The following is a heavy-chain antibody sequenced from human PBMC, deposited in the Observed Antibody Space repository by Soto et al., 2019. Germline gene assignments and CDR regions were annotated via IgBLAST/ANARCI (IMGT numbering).Heavy chain of an antibody. CDR2: IIPIFGTA. CDR3: ARIGGNSTGAFDI. J-gene: IGHJ3*02. D-gene: IGHD3-10*01. CDR1: GGTFSSYA. Sequence: SVKVSCKASGGTFSSYAISWVRQAPGQGLERMGGIIPIFGTANYAQKFQGRVTITADESTSTAYMELSSLRSEDTAVYYCARIGGNSTGAFDIWGQGTMVTVSS. V-gene: IGHV1-69*13.